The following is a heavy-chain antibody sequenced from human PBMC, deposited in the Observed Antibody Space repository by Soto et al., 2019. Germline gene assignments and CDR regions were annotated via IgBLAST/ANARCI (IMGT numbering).Heavy chain of an antibody. J-gene: IGHJ4*02. D-gene: IGHD1-26*01. Sequence: QITVKESGLTLVKPTQTLTLTCTFSGFSLSTTGMGVGWIRQSPGKALEWLALVYWDDDKRYSPSLRSRPTTTQNTTKNQSERTITNMDPVDTAKYYSGRITRGVDDSVRLWEKFDYGGQGTLVTVSS. CDR1: GFSLSTTGMG. V-gene: IGHV2-5*02. CDR3: GRITRGVDDSVRLWEKFDY. CDR2: VYWDDDK.